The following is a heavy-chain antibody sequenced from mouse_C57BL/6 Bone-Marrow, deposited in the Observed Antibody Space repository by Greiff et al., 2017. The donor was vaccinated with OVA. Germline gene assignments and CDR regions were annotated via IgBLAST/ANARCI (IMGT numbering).Heavy chain of an antibody. Sequence: VQLQQSGAELVRPGTSVKVSCTASGYAFTNYLIAWVKQRPGQGLEWIGVINPGSGGTNYNEKFKGQATLTADKSSSTAYMQLSSLTSEDSAVYYCARRDGYYGSSYFDYWGQGTTLTVSS. CDR2: INPGSGGT. CDR3: ARRDGYYGSSYFDY. D-gene: IGHD1-1*01. CDR1: GYAFTNYL. V-gene: IGHV1-54*01. J-gene: IGHJ2*01.